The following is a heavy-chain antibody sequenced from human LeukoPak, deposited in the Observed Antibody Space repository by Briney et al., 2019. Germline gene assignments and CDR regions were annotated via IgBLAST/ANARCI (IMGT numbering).Heavy chain of an antibody. CDR3: TRDLVGATSDF. V-gene: IGHV3-74*01. D-gene: IGHD1-26*01. J-gene: IGHJ4*02. CDR1: GFIFTTYW. CDR2: INSDGSDT. Sequence: GGSLRLSCSASGFIFTTYWMHWVREAPGKGLVWVARINSDGSDTYYADSVKGRFTISRDNSKNTVYLQMNSLRAEDTAVYYRTRDLVGATSDFWGQGTLVTVSS.